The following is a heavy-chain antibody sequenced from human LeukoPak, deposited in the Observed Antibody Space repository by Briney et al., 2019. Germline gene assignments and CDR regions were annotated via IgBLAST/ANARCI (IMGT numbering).Heavy chain of an antibody. Sequence: RGSLRLSCAASGFTFSDYYMSWIRQAPGKGLEWLSYISSSGTYTDYADSVKGRFTISRDNSKNTVYLQMNSLRPEDTAVYFCAKSATKYNDDIESWGQGTLVTVSS. J-gene: IGHJ4*02. CDR1: GFTFSDYY. CDR3: AKSATKYNDDIES. D-gene: IGHD5/OR15-5a*01. CDR2: ISSSGTYT. V-gene: IGHV3-11*06.